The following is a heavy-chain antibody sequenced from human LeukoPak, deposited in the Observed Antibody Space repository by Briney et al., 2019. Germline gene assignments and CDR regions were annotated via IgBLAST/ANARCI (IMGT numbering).Heavy chain of an antibody. Sequence: SETLSLTCTLSTGSISSWYWSWIRQPPGKGLEWIGFIWNSGITNYNPSLRTRVTISADTSKSQFPLKLGSVTVADTAVYYCAILLYDTGDYYYFDYWGQGILVTVSS. D-gene: IGHD3-22*01. J-gene: IGHJ4*02. CDR1: TGSISSWY. CDR2: IWNSGIT. V-gene: IGHV4-59*08. CDR3: AILLYDTGDYYYFDY.